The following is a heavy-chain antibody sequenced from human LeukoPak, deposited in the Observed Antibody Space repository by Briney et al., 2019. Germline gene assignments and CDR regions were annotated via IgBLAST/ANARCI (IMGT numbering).Heavy chain of an antibody. CDR1: GFTFDDYA. CDR3: AKDNKHGGNGLYWYFDY. V-gene: IGHV3-9*01. J-gene: IGHJ4*02. D-gene: IGHD4-23*01. CDR2: ISWNSGSI. Sequence: GRSLRLSCAASGFTFDDYAMHWVRQAPGKGLEWVPGISWNSGSIGYADSVKGRFTISRDNAKNSLYLQMNSLRAEDTALYYCAKDNKHGGNGLYWYFDYWGQGTLVTVSS.